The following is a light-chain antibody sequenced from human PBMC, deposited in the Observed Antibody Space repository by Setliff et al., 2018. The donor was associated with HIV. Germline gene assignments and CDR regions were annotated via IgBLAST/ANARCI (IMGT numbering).Light chain of an antibody. V-gene: IGLV2-14*01. CDR3: SSYRGGSTLFV. Sequence: QSALAQPASVSGSPGQSITISCTGTRNDVGAYNYVSWYQQHPCKAPKLMIYEVSNRPSGVSNRFSGSKSGNTASLTISGLQAEDEADYFCSSYRGGSTLFVLGPGTKVTVL. J-gene: IGLJ1*01. CDR1: RNDVGAYNY. CDR2: EVS.